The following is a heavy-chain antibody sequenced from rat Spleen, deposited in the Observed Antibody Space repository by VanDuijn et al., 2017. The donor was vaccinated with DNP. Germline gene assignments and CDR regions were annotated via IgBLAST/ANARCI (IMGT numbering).Heavy chain of an antibody. Sequence: QVQLKESGPGLVQPSQTLSLTCTVSGFSLTSYTVSWVRQPPGKGLEWIASMSSGGSTYYNSGLKSRLRISRDTSKSQVFLKMNSLQTEDLATYYCARSGTKGITHAMEDWGQGTSVTVSS. CDR2: MSSGGST. V-gene: IGHV2-6*01. CDR1: GFSLTSYT. CDR3: ARSGTKGITHAMED. D-gene: IGHD1-9*01. J-gene: IGHJ4*01.